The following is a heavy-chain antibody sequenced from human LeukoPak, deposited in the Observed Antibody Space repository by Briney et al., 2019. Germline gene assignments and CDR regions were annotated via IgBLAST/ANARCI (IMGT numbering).Heavy chain of an antibody. CDR3: AKGSGDLNYYYYYMDV. CDR1: GCTFDDYA. V-gene: IGHV3-9*01. CDR2: ISWNSGSR. J-gene: IGHJ6*03. D-gene: IGHD3-10*01. Sequence: PGGSLRLSCAASGCTFDDYAMHWVRQAPGKGLEWVSTISWNSGSRGYADSVKGRFTISRDNAKNSLYLQMNSLRAEDTALYYCAKGSGDLNYYYYYMDVWGKGTTVTVSS.